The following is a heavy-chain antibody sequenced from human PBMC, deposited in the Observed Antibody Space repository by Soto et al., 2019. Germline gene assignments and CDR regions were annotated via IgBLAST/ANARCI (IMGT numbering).Heavy chain of an antibody. J-gene: IGHJ4*02. CDR3: ARDYAFRGFFDY. D-gene: IGHD4-17*01. CDR2: MNPNSGNT. CDR1: GYTFTSYD. Sequence: ASVKVSCKASGYTFTSYDINWVRQATGQGLEWMGWMNPNSGNTGYAQKFQGRVTMTRNTSISTAYMELSSLRSEDTAVYYCARDYAFRGFFDYWGQGTLVTVSS. V-gene: IGHV1-8*01.